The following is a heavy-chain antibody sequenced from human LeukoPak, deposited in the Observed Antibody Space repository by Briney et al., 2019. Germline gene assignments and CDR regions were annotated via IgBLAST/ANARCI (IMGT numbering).Heavy chain of an antibody. Sequence: GGSLRLSCAASGFTFSSYAMSWVRQAPVKGLEWVSAISGSGGSTYYADSVKGRFTISRDNSKNTLYLQMNSLRAKDTAVYYCAKDLIGLVGATTADYWGQGTLVTVSS. CDR2: ISGSGGST. J-gene: IGHJ4*02. CDR3: AKDLIGLVGATTADY. V-gene: IGHV3-23*01. CDR1: GFTFSSYA. D-gene: IGHD1-26*01.